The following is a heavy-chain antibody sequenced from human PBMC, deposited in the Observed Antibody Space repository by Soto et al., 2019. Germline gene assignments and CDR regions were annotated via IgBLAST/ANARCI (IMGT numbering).Heavy chain of an antibody. J-gene: IGHJ5*02. CDR1: DFSFGNYW. CDR2: INSGGSFA. D-gene: IGHD4-17*01. Sequence: EEQLVESGGGIVQPGGSLRLSCAASDFSFGNYWMHWVHQAPGKGLAWVSRINSGGSFASYADSVKGRFTISRDNAKNTLYLQMDSLRAEDTAIYYCARERDSGDHFPWGQGTLVTVSS. CDR3: ARERDSGDHFP. V-gene: IGHV3-74*01.